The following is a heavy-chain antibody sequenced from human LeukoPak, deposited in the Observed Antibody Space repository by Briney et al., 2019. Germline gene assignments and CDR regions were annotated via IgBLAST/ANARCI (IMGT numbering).Heavy chain of an antibody. CDR2: IYHSGST. CDR3: ASVNDYGDYWYFDL. V-gene: IGHV4-34*01. CDR1: GGSFSGYY. J-gene: IGHJ2*01. Sequence: SETLSLTCAVYGGSFSGYYWSWIRQPPGKGLEWIGSIYHSGSTYYNPSLKSRVTISVDTSKNQFSLKLSSVTAADTAVYYCASVNDYGDYWYFDLWGRGTLVTVSS. D-gene: IGHD4-17*01.